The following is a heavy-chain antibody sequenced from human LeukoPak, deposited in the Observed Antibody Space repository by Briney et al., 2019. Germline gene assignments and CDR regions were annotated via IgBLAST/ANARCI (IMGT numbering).Heavy chain of an antibody. V-gene: IGHV4-59*01. J-gene: IGHJ4*02. CDR1: GGSISSYY. CDR3: ARTAIVATISRFDY. Sequence: PSETLSLTCTVSGGSISSYYWSWIRQPPGKGLEWIGYIYYSGSTNYNPSLKSRVTISVDTSKNQFSLKLSSVTAADTAVYYCARTAIVATISRFDYWGQGTLVTVSS. D-gene: IGHD2-15*01. CDR2: IYYSGST.